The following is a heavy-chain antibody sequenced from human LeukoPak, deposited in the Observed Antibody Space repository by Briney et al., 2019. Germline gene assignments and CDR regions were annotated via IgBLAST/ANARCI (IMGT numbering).Heavy chain of an antibody. D-gene: IGHD2-21*02. V-gene: IGHV3-21*04. J-gene: IGHJ5*02. CDR2: ISSSSSYI. Sequence: GGSLRLSCAASGFTFSSYSMNWVRQAPGKGLEWVSSISSSSSYIYYADSVKGRFTISRDNAKNSLYLQMNSLRAEDTAVYYCAKSEGYCGGDCYFGWFDPWGQGTLVTVSS. CDR3: AKSEGYCGGDCYFGWFDP. CDR1: GFTFSSYS.